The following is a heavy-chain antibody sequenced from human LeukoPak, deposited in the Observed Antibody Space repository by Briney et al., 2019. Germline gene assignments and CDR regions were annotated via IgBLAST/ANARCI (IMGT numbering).Heavy chain of an antibody. V-gene: IGHV4-34*01. CDR2: INHSGGT. D-gene: IGHD6-19*01. J-gene: IGHJ6*03. Sequence: SETLSLTCAVYGGSFSGYYWSWIRQPPGKGLEWIGEINHSGGTNYNPSLKSRVTISVDTSKNQFSLKLSSVTAADTAVYYCARGNAYSSGWYAYYYYYMDVWGKGTTVTVSS. CDR3: ARGNAYSSGWYAYYYYYMDV. CDR1: GGSFSGYY.